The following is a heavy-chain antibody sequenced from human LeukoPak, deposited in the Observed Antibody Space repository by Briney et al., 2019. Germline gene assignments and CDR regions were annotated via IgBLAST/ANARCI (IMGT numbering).Heavy chain of an antibody. CDR3: ASLRGYSYGYGY. J-gene: IGHJ4*02. CDR1: GGSISSYY. D-gene: IGHD5-18*01. CDR2: IYYSGST. V-gene: IGHV4-59*01. Sequence: PSETLSLTCTVSGGSISSYYWSWIRQPPGKGLEWIGYIYYSGSTNYNPSLKGRVTISVDTSKNQFSLKLSSVTAADTAVYYCASLRGYSYGYGYWGQGTLVTVSS.